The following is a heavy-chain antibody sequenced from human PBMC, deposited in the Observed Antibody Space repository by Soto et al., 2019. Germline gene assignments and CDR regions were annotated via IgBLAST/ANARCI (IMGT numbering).Heavy chain of an antibody. CDR2: IYYSGST. Sequence: PSESLCLPSTVSGGSVGSSNYYWGWIRQSPGKGLEWIGSIYYSGSTYYNPSLESRVTISVDKSKNQFSLKVISVTAADTAVYYCARLEGLATISYYFDYWGQGTLVTVSS. D-gene: IGHD3-9*01. CDR3: ARLEGLATISYYFDY. J-gene: IGHJ4*02. V-gene: IGHV4-39*01. CDR1: GGSVGSSNYY.